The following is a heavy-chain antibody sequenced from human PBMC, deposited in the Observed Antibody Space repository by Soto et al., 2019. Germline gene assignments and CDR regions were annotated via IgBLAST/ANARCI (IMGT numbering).Heavy chain of an antibody. V-gene: IGHV1-3*01. CDR1: GYTFTSYA. D-gene: IGHD3-10*01. CDR3: ARDSYGSGRRTNWFDP. Sequence: GASVKVSCKASGYTFTSYAMHWVRQAPGQRLEWMGWINAGNGNTKYSQKFQGRVTITRDTSASTAYMELSSLRSEDTAVYYCARDSYGSGRRTNWFDPWGQGTLVTVSS. CDR2: INAGNGNT. J-gene: IGHJ5*02.